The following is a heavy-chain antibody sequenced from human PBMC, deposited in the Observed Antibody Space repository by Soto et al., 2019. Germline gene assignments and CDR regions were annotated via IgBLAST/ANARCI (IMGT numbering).Heavy chain of an antibody. J-gene: IGHJ4*02. Sequence: GGSLRLSCAASGFTFSDYYMSWIRQATGKGLEWVSYISSSGSIIYYADSVKGRFTISRDNAKNSLYLQMNSLRAEDAAVYYCARDLGYYDSSGYFDYWGQGTLVTVSS. D-gene: IGHD3-22*01. CDR1: GFTFSDYY. CDR3: ARDLGYYDSSGYFDY. CDR2: ISSSGSII. V-gene: IGHV3-11*01.